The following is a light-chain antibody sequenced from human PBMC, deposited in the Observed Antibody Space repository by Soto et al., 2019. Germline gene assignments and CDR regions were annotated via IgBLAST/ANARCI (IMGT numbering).Light chain of an antibody. J-gene: IGKJ1*01. CDR3: QQYGSSGT. Sequence: EIVLTHSPGTLSLSPGERATLSFRASQSVSNNYLAWYQQKPGQAPRLLIYGASNRATGIPDRFGGSGSGTDFTLTISRLEPEDFAVYYCQQYGSSGTFGQGTKVDIK. CDR2: GAS. V-gene: IGKV3-20*01. CDR1: QSVSNNY.